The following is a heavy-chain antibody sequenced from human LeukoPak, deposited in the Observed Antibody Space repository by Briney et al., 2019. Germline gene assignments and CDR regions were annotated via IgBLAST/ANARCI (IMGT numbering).Heavy chain of an antibody. V-gene: IGHV1-2*02. Sequence: ASVKVSCKASGYTFTGYYMHWVRQAPGQGLEWMGWINPNSGGTNYAQKFRGRVTMTRDTSISTAHMELSSLTSDDTAVYYCATTAAPLGYWGQGTLVTVSS. J-gene: IGHJ4*02. D-gene: IGHD6-13*01. CDR1: GYTFTGYY. CDR3: ATTAAPLGY. CDR2: INPNSGGT.